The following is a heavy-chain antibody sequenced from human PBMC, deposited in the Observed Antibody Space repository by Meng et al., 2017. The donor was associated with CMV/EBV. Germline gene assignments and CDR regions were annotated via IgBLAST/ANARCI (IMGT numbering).Heavy chain of an antibody. V-gene: IGHV1-69*12. CDR2: IISIFGTA. D-gene: IGHD5-24*01. Sequence: QGQLVQSGGEVKKPGSSAQVSCKASGGTFSSYAISWVRQAPGQGLEWMGGIISIFGTANYAQKFQGRVTITADESTSTAYMELSSLRSEDTAVYYCARMPRDGYNYIDYWGQGTLVTVSS. J-gene: IGHJ4*02. CDR1: GGTFSSYA. CDR3: ARMPRDGYNYIDY.